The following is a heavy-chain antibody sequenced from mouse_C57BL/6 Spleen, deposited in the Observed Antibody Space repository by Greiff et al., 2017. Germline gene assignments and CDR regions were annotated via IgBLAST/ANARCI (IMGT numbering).Heavy chain of an antibody. CDR1: GYTFTSYW. CDR2: IYPGSGRT. D-gene: IGHD1-1*01. V-gene: IGHV1-55*01. J-gene: IGHJ1*03. Sequence: QVQLQQPGAELVKPGASVKMSCKASGYTFTSYWITWVKQRPGQGLEWIGDIYPGSGRTNYNEKFKSKATLTVDTSSSTAYMQLSSLTSEDSAVYYCARTITTVVATDWYFDVWGTGTTVTVSS. CDR3: ARTITTVVATDWYFDV.